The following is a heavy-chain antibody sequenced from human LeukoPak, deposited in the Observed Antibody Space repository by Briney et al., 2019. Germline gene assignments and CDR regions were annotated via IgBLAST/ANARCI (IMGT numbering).Heavy chain of an antibody. CDR3: ATLYYEILTGYFPI. CDR1: SGSISSGSYY. Sequence: PSETLSLTCTVSSGSISSGSYYWSWIRQPAGKGLEWMGRMYTNGSTNYNPSLKSRVTMSLDTSKNQFSLKLRSVTAADTAVYYCATLYYEILTGYFPIWGQGSLVTVSS. D-gene: IGHD3-9*01. J-gene: IGHJ4*02. V-gene: IGHV4-61*02. CDR2: MYTNGST.